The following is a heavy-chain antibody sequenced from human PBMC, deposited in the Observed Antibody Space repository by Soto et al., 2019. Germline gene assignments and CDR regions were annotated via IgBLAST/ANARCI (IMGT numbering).Heavy chain of an antibody. J-gene: IGHJ5*02. V-gene: IGHV4-31*03. CDR2: IYYSGST. CDR3: ARGREEQYGPLLFGLDP. D-gene: IGHD4-4*01. Sequence: SETLSLTCTVSGGSISSGVYYWSWIRQHPGKGLEWIGYIYYSGSTYYNPSLRSRVTISVDTSKNQFSLKLSSVTAADTAVYYCARGREEQYGPLLFGLDPWGQGTLVTVSS. CDR1: GGSISSGVYY.